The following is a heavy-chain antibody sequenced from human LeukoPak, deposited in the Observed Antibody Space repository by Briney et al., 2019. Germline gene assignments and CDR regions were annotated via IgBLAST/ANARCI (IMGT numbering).Heavy chain of an antibody. D-gene: IGHD6-19*01. J-gene: IGHJ5*02. Sequence: GASVKVSCKASGYSFTGYYMHWVRQAPGQGLEWMGWINPNSGGTNYAQKFQGRVTMTRDTSISTAYREVSRLRSDDTAVYYCALYSSGLFDPWGQGTLVTVSS. V-gene: IGHV1-2*02. CDR3: ALYSSGLFDP. CDR1: GYSFTGYY. CDR2: INPNSGGT.